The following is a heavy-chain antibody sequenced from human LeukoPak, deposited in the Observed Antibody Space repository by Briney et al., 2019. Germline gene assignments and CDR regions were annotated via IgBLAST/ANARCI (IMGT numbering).Heavy chain of an antibody. D-gene: IGHD6-13*01. CDR1: GYTFTGYY. J-gene: IGHJ5*02. CDR2: INPNSGGT. Sequence: ASVKVSCKASGYTFTGYYMHWVRQAPGQGLEWMGWINPNSGGTNYAQKFQGRVTMTRDTSISTAYMELSRLRSDDTAVYYCARVGSSRGGEWFDPWGQGTLVTVSS. V-gene: IGHV1-2*02. CDR3: ARVGSSRGGEWFDP.